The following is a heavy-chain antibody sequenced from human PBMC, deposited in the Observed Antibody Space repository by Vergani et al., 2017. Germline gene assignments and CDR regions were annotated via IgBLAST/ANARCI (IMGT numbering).Heavy chain of an antibody. CDR2: IYPGDSDT. J-gene: IGHJ3*02. CDR3: AGRVSDYYDSSGDDAFDS. CDR1: GYSFTSYW. D-gene: IGHD3-22*01. V-gene: IGHV5-51*01. Sequence: EVQLVQSGAEVKKPGESLKISCKGSGYSFTSYWNGWVRQMPGKGLEWMGIIYPGDSDTKYSPSFQGQVTISADKSISTAYLQWSSLRAPDTAMYYFAGRVSDYYDSSGDDAFDSWGQGTMVTVSS.